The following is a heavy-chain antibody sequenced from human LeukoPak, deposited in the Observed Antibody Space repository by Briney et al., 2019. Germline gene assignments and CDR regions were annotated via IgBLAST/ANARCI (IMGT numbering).Heavy chain of an antibody. J-gene: IGHJ4*02. CDR1: GFTFSTYS. V-gene: IGHV3-48*01. Sequence: GGSLRLSCAASGFTFSTYSMKWGRQAPGKGLEWVSYISDSSAMYYADSVRGRFTISRENDKNSLFLQMNSLRAEDTAVYYCARDGGYSGYDADCWGQGTLVTVSS. CDR3: ARDGGYSGYDADC. CDR2: ISDSSAM. D-gene: IGHD5-12*01.